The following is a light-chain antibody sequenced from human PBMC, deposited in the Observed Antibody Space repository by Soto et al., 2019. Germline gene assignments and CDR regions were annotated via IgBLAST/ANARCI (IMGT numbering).Light chain of an antibody. J-gene: IGKJ1*01. CDR2: AAS. Sequence: EIVLTQSPGTLSLSPGERASLSCRASQSVSSSYLAWYQHKPGQAPRLLIYAASSRATRIPDRFSGSGTGTDFTLTISRLEPEDFAVYYCQQYGASPRTFGQWNKVEIK. CDR1: QSVSSSY. V-gene: IGKV3-20*01. CDR3: QQYGASPRT.